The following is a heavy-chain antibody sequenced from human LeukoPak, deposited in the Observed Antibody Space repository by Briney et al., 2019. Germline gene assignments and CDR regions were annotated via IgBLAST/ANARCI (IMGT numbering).Heavy chain of an antibody. CDR3: PRVFSYYTYSFDY. CDR1: GFTFRSYE. Sequence: GGSRRLSWAGFGFTFRSYEMNWVRQAPGKGLDWTSYISSPGSAIYYADSVKGRFTTSRDNAKNSLYLQMNSLRAEDTAVYYCPRVFSYYTYSFDYWGQGTLVTVSS. CDR2: ISSPGSAI. J-gene: IGHJ4*02. D-gene: IGHD3-22*01. V-gene: IGHV3-48*03.